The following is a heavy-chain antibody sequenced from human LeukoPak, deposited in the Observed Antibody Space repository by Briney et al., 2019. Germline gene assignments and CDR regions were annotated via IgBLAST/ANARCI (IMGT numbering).Heavy chain of an antibody. V-gene: IGHV3-21*01. CDR1: GFTFSSYS. D-gene: IGHD3-10*01. CDR3: ARDAITMVRGVIIGLWDYYYYGMDV. CDR2: FSSSSSYI. Sequence: PGGSLRLSCAASGFTFSSYSMNWVRQAPGKGLEWVSSFSSSSSYIYYADSVKGRFTISRDNAKNSLYLQMNSLRAEDTAVYYCARDAITMVRGVIIGLWDYYYYGMDVWGQGTTVTVSS. J-gene: IGHJ6*02.